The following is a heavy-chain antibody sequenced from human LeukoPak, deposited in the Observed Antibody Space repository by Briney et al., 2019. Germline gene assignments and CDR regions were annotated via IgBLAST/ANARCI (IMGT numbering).Heavy chain of an antibody. CDR2: VDYSGGDT. D-gene: IGHD4-17*01. V-gene: IGHV3-23*01. CDR1: GFTLSSYE. J-gene: IGHJ2*01. CDR3: AKVPMTTVTTSPYFDL. Sequence: GGSLRLSCIASGFTLSSYEMSWIRQAPGKGLEWVSSVDYSGGDTHYADSVKGRFTISRDNSKNTLYLQMNSLRAEDTAVYYCAKVPMTTVTTSPYFDLWGRGTLVTVSS.